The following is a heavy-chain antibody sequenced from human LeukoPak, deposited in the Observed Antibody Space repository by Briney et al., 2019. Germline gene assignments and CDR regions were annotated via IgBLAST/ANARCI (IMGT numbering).Heavy chain of an antibody. CDR2: IRYDGSNK. CDR3: ARTHRYYFDY. V-gene: IGHV3-30*02. D-gene: IGHD1-14*01. Sequence: PGGSLRLSCAASGFTFSSYGMHWVRQAPGKGLEWVAFIRYDGSNKYYADSVKGRFTISRDNAKNSLYLQMNSLRAEDTAVYYCARTHRYYFDYWGQGTLVTVSS. J-gene: IGHJ4*02. CDR1: GFTFSSYG.